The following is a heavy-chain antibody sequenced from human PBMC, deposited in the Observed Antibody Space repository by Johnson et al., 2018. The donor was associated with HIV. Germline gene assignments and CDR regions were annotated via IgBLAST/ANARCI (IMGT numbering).Heavy chain of an antibody. D-gene: IGHD3-22*01. CDR3: VRRFYDSSAFDI. Sequence: QVQLVESGGGVVQPGRSLRLSCAASGFTFTSFAMHWVRQAPGTGLEWVGFISYDGSNKYFTDSVRGRFTISRDNSRNTLFLQMNSLRAEDTGVYYCVRRFYDSSAFDIWGQGTLVTVSS. CDR1: GFTFTSFA. J-gene: IGHJ3*02. CDR2: ISYDGSNK. V-gene: IGHV3-30-3*01.